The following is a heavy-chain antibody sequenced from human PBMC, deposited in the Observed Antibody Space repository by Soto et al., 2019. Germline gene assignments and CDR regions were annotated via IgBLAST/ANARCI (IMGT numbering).Heavy chain of an antibody. CDR3: ARDSNYYDSSGYYYSYYYYGMDV. Sequence: GGSLRLSCAASGFTFSSYAMHWVRQAPGKGLEWVAVISYDGSNKYYADSVKGRFTISRDNSKNTLYLQMNSLRAEDTAVYYCARDSNYYDSSGYYYSYYYYGMDVWGQGTTVTVSS. J-gene: IGHJ6*02. CDR2: ISYDGSNK. D-gene: IGHD3-22*01. V-gene: IGHV3-30-3*01. CDR1: GFTFSSYA.